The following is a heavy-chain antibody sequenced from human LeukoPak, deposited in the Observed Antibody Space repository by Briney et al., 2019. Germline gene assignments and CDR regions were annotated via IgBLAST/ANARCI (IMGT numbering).Heavy chain of an antibody. V-gene: IGHV4-34*01. D-gene: IGHD5-18*01. Sequence: PSETLSLNCAVYGGSFSGYYWRWIRKPSGKGPDLIGEINHSGSTNYNPSLKSRVTISVDTSKNQFSLKLSSVTAADTAVYYCARRGYSYGLRSPLFDYWGQGTLVTVSS. CDR1: GGSFSGYY. CDR2: INHSGST. CDR3: ARRGYSYGLRSPLFDY. J-gene: IGHJ4*02.